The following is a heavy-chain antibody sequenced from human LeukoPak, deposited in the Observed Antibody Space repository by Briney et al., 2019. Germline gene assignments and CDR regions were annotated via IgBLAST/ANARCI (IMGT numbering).Heavy chain of an antibody. CDR2: INHSGST. CDR1: GGSFSGYY. J-gene: IGHJ3*02. CDR3: ARSSYYYAADAFDI. V-gene: IGHV4-34*01. D-gene: IGHD3-10*01. Sequence: TPSETLSLTCAVYGGSFSGYYWSSIRQPPGKGLEWIGAINHSGSTNYNPSLKSRVTISVDTSKNQFSLKLSSVTAADTAVYYCARSSYYYAADAFDIWGQGTMVTVSS.